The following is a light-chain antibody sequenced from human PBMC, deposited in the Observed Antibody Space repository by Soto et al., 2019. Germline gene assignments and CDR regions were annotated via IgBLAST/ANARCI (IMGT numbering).Light chain of an antibody. CDR3: QQYYTIPWT. CDR1: QTLLYRSSKKNY. V-gene: IGKV4-1*01. J-gene: IGKJ1*01. CDR2: GPS. Sequence: DIVMTQSPDSLAVSLGERATINCKSSQTLLYRSSKKNYLAWYQHKPGQPPNLLIYGPSTRESGVPDRFSGSGSETDFTLTISSLQAEDVAVYYCQQYYTIPWTFGQGTRVEIK.